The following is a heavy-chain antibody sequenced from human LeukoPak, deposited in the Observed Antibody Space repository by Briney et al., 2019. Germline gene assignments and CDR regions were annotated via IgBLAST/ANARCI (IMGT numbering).Heavy chain of an antibody. CDR3: ATHYYGSGSYYSYYYYGMDV. D-gene: IGHD3-10*01. Sequence: ASVKVSCKASGYTFTSYDINWVRQATGQGLEWMGWMNPNSGNTGYAQKFQGRVTITADESTSAAYMELSSLRSEDTAVYYCATHYYGSGSYYSYYYYGMDVWGQGTTVTVSS. CDR2: MNPNSGNT. J-gene: IGHJ6*02. CDR1: GYTFTSYD. V-gene: IGHV1-8*01.